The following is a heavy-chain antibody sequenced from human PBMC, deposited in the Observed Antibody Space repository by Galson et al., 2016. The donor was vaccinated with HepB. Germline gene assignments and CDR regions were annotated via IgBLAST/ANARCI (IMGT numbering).Heavy chain of an antibody. Sequence: SVKVSCKASGYTFTSYQMHWVRQAPGQGLEWMGITNPNADSTTYAQKFQGRVTMTRDTSASTVYMELSSLRSEDTAVYYCAREGGYYSFYYYGMDVWGQGTTVTVSS. D-gene: IGHD3-3*01. CDR1: GYTFTSYQ. J-gene: IGHJ6*02. V-gene: IGHV1-46*01. CDR3: AREGGYYSFYYYGMDV. CDR2: TNPNADST.